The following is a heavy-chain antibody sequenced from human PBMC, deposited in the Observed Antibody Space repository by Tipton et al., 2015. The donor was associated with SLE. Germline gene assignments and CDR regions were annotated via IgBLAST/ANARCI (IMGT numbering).Heavy chain of an antibody. J-gene: IGHJ3*02. CDR3: TRDIWATSDDAFDM. CDR1: GFTFDDHA. V-gene: IGHV3-9*01. CDR2: ISWNSGNI. Sequence: LSLTCATSGFTFDDHAMHWVRLGPEKGLQWVSGISWNSGNIGYAESVKGRFTISRDNAKNSLYLQMNSLRPEDTALYYCTRDIWATSDDAFDMWGQGTMVTVSS. D-gene: IGHD3-16*01.